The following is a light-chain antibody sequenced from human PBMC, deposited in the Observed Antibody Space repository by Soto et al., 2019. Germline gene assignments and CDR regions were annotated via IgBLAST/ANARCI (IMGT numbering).Light chain of an antibody. Sequence: EVVMTQSPATLSVSPGEGATLSCRASQGIGDTLAWYQHKPGQTPRLLIYDTSTRATGVPDRFSGSGSWTDFTLTISRLEPEDFAVYYCQQYGSSPPWTFGQGTKVEIK. CDR2: DTS. J-gene: IGKJ1*01. V-gene: IGKV3-20*01. CDR1: QGIGDT. CDR3: QQYGSSPPWT.